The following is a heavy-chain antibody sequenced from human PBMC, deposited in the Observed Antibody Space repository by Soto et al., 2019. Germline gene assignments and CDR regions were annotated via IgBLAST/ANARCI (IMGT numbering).Heavy chain of an antibody. Sequence: QVQLVQSGAEVKKPGSSVKVSCKASGGTFSSYAISWVRQAPGQGLEWMGGIIPSFGTANYAQKFQGRVTITADESTSTAYMELSSLRSEDTAVYYCARAFSGYDPDPHYYYGMDVWGQGTTVTVSS. J-gene: IGHJ6*02. D-gene: IGHD5-12*01. V-gene: IGHV1-69*01. CDR2: IIPSFGTA. CDR1: GGTFSSYA. CDR3: ARAFSGYDPDPHYYYGMDV.